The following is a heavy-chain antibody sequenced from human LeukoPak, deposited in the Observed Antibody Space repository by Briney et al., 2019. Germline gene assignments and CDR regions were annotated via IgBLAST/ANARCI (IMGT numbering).Heavy chain of an antibody. Sequence: SETLSLTCTVSGGSISSGGYYWSWIRQHPGKGLEWIGYIYYSGSTYYNPSLKSRVTILVDTSKNQFSLKLSSVTAADTAVYYCARDLGGYGSGRRGMDVWGQGTTVTVSS. CDR1: GGSISSGGYY. D-gene: IGHD3-10*01. CDR3: ARDLGGYGSGRRGMDV. V-gene: IGHV4-31*03. J-gene: IGHJ6*02. CDR2: IYYSGST.